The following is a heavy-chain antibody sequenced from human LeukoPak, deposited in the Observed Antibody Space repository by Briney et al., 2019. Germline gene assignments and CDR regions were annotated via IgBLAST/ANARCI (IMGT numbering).Heavy chain of an antibody. CDR1: GFTFSSYA. CDR3: SKYSSSWYVYYGMDV. J-gene: IGHJ6*02. V-gene: IGHV3-23*01. Sequence: GGSLRLSCAASGFTFSSYAMSWVRQAPGKGLEWVSAISGVDTSTYYADSVRGRFTISRDNSKNTLYLQMNSLRAEDTAVYYCSKYSSSWYVYYGMDVWGQGTTVTVSS. D-gene: IGHD6-13*01. CDR2: ISGVDTST.